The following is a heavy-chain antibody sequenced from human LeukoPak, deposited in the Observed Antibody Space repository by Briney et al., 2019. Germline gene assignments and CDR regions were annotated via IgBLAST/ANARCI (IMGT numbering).Heavy chain of an antibody. J-gene: IGHJ4*02. D-gene: IGHD5-24*01. CDR2: ISGSGGST. Sequence: GGSLRLSCAASGFTFSSYAMSWVRQAPGKGLEWVSAISGSGGSTYYADSVKGRFTISRDNARNSLYLQMNSLRAEDTAIYYCTRVGYIDEGIDYWGQGTLVTVSS. CDR1: GFTFSSYA. CDR3: TRVGYIDEGIDY. V-gene: IGHV3-23*01.